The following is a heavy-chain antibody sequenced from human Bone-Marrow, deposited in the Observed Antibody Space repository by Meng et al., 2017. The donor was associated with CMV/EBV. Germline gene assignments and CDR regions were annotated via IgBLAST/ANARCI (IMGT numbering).Heavy chain of an antibody. J-gene: IGHJ5*02. CDR3: ARGINGYSGYDWSDP. CDR2: INHSGST. D-gene: IGHD5-12*01. Sequence: SETLSLTCAVYGGSFSGYYWSWIRQPPGKGLEWIGEINHSGSTNYNPSLKSRVTISVDTSKNQFSLKLSSVTAADTAVYYCARGINGYSGYDWSDPWGQGTLVTVSS. V-gene: IGHV4-34*01. CDR1: GGSFSGYY.